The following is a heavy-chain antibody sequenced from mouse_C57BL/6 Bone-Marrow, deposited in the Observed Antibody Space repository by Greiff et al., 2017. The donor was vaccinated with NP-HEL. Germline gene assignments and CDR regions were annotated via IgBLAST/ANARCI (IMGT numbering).Heavy chain of an antibody. D-gene: IGHD2-3*01. CDR3: ARWLLEYFDV. CDR2: IDPSDSYT. J-gene: IGHJ1*03. V-gene: IGHV1-50*01. CDR1: GYTFTSYW. Sequence: QVQLQQPGAELVKPGASVKLSCKASGYTFTSYWMQWVKQRPGQGLDWIGEIDPSDSYTNYNQKFKGKATLTVNTSSSTAYMQLSSLASEDSAVYYCARWLLEYFDVWGTGTTVTVSS.